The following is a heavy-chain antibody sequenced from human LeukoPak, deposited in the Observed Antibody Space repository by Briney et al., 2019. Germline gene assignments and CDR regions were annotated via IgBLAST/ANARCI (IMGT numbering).Heavy chain of an antibody. CDR3: ARETEVYGSGSLDY. D-gene: IGHD3-10*01. J-gene: IGHJ4*02. CDR1: GFTFSSYA. CDR2: ISGSVGST. V-gene: IGHV3-23*01. Sequence: GGSLRLSCAASGFTFSSYAMSWVRQAPGKGLEWVSGISGSVGSTYYADSVKGRFTISRDNSKNTLYLQMNSLRAEDTAVYYCARETEVYGSGSLDYWGQGTLVTVSS.